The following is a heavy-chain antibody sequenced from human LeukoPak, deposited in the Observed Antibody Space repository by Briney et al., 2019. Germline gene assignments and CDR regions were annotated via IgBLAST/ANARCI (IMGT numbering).Heavy chain of an antibody. Sequence: PSETLSLTCTVSGGSISSGSYYWSWIRQPAGKGLEWIGRIYTSGSTNYNPSLKSRVTISVDTSKNQFSLKLSSVTAADTAVYYCARDGNWGFGWFDPWGQGTLVTVSS. CDR1: GGSISSGSYY. J-gene: IGHJ5*02. D-gene: IGHD7-27*01. V-gene: IGHV4-61*02. CDR3: ARDGNWGFGWFDP. CDR2: IYTSGST.